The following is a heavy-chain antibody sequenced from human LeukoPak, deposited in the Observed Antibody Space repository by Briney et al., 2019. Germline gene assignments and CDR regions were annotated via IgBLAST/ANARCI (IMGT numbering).Heavy chain of an antibody. CDR2: ISAYNGNT. J-gene: IGHJ4*02. Sequence: ASVKVSCKASGYTFTSYGISWVRQAPGQGLEWMGWISAYNGNTNYAQKLQGRVTMPTDTSTSTAYMELRSLRSDDTAVYYCARLVGYGSGSYYSSRIRNYFDYWGQGTLVTVSS. CDR1: GYTFTSYG. D-gene: IGHD3-10*01. CDR3: ARLVGYGSGSYYSSRIRNYFDY. V-gene: IGHV1-18*01.